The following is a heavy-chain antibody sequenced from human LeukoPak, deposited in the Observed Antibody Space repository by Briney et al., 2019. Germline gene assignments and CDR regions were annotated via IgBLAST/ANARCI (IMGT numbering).Heavy chain of an antibody. Sequence: ASVRVSCKASGGTFSSYAISWVRQAPGQGLEWMGGIIPIFGTANYAQKFQGRVTITADESTSTAYMELSSLRSEDTAVYYCAILVRGVIITAFDYWGQGTLVTVSS. V-gene: IGHV1-69*13. CDR2: IIPIFGTA. J-gene: IGHJ4*02. CDR3: AILVRGVIITAFDY. CDR1: GGTFSSYA. D-gene: IGHD3-10*01.